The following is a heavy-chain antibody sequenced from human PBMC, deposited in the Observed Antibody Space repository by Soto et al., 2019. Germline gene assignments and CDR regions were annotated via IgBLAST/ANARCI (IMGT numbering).Heavy chain of an antibody. D-gene: IGHD3-9*01. V-gene: IGHV3-7*01. CDR2: IKQDGSEK. Sequence: EVQLVESGGGLVQPGESLTVSCAASGFTFSNYWMSWVRQAPEKGLEWVANIKQDGSEKNYVDSVKGRFTISRDNAKNSLYLQMNSLRVDDTAVYYCARDRLTGDMLRFDYWGQGSLVTVSS. CDR3: ARDRLTGDMLRFDY. CDR1: GFTFSNYW. J-gene: IGHJ4*02.